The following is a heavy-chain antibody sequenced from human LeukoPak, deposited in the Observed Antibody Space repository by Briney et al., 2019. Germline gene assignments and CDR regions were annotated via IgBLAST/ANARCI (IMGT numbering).Heavy chain of an antibody. J-gene: IGHJ6*03. Sequence: SETLSLTCAVYGGSFSGYYWSWIRQPPGKELEWIGEINHSGSTNYNPSLKSRVTISVDTSKNQFSLKLSSVTAADTAVYYCARGRRSRGYSYGYYYYMDVWGKGTTVTVSS. CDR2: INHSGST. CDR1: GGSFSGYY. V-gene: IGHV4-34*01. D-gene: IGHD5-18*01. CDR3: ARGRRSRGYSYGYYYYMDV.